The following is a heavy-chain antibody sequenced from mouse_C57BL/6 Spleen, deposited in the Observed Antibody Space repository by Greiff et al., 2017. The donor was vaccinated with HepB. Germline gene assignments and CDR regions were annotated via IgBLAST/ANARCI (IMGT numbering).Heavy chain of an antibody. CDR3: TRSGYYGSFDY. CDR2: IDPETGGT. D-gene: IGHD1-1*01. Sequence: QVQLQQSGAELVRPGASVTLSCKASGYTFTDYEMHWVKQTPVHGLEWIGAIDPETGGTGYNQKFKGKAILTADKSSSTAYMELRSLTSEDSAVYYCTRSGYYGSFDYWGQGTTLTVSS. V-gene: IGHV1-15*01. CDR1: GYTFTDYE. J-gene: IGHJ2*01.